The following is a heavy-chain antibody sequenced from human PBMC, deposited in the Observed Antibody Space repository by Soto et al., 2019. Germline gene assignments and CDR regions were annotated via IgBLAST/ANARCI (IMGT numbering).Heavy chain of an antibody. CDR3: ARTLEMRNGMDV. CDR2: ILSNDEK. J-gene: IGHJ6*02. Sequence: QVTLKESGPVLVKPTETLTLTCTVSGGSLISGRMGVSWIRQPPGKALEWLAHILSNDEKSYSTSLKRRLTISTDTSKTQVVLTMTNMGPVDTATYYCARTLEMRNGMDVWGQGTAVTVSS. V-gene: IGHV2-26*01. CDR1: GGSLISGRMG.